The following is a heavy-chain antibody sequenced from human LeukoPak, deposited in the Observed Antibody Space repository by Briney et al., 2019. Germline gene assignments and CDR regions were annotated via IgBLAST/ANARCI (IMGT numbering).Heavy chain of an antibody. CDR3: SWGGYCSSTSCYKSPPAEYFQH. CDR2: INPNSGGT. D-gene: IGHD2-2*02. CDR1: GYTFTGYY. J-gene: IGHJ1*01. V-gene: IGHV1-2*02. Sequence: ASVKVSCKASGYTFTGYYMHWVRQAPGQGLEWMGWINPNSGGTNYAQKFQGRVTMTRDTSISTAYMELSRLRSDDTAVYYCSWGGYCSSTSCYKSPPAEYFQHWGQGTLVTVSS.